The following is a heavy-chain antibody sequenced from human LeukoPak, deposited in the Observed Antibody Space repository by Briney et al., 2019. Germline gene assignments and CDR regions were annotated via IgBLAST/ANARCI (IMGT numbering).Heavy chain of an antibody. D-gene: IGHD4-23*01. V-gene: IGHV3-74*01. J-gene: IGHJ4*02. CDR3: ARGRGTTVVTPDY. Sequence: GGSLRLSCAASGFTFSSYWMHWVRQAPGKGLVWVSRINSDGSSTSYADSVKGRFTISRDNAKNTLYLQMNSLRAEDTAVYYCARGRGTTVVTPDYWGQGTLVTVSS. CDR2: INSDGSST. CDR1: GFTFSSYW.